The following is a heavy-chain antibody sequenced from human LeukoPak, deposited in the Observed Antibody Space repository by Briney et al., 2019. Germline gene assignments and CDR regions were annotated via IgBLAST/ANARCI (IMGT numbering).Heavy chain of an antibody. J-gene: IGHJ4*02. Sequence: HPGGSLRLSCAASGFTFSSYAMHWVRQAPGKGLEWVAVISYDGSNKYYADSVKGRFTISRDNSKNTLYLQMNSLRAEDTAVYYCARAVSSGWYDFDYWGQGTLVTVSS. CDR1: GFTFSSYA. D-gene: IGHD6-19*01. CDR3: ARAVSSGWYDFDY. CDR2: ISYDGSNK. V-gene: IGHV3-30*04.